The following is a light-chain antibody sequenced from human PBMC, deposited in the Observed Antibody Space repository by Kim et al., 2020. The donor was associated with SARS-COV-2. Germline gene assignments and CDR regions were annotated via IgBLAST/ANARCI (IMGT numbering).Light chain of an antibody. CDR2: RNN. V-gene: IGLV1-47*01. J-gene: IGLJ2*01. Sequence: QRVAISCSGSSSNIGSNYVYWYQQLPGPAPKLLIYRNNQRPSGVPDRFSGSKSGSSASLAISGLRSEDEADYYCAAWDDSLSGHVVFGGGTQLTVL. CDR3: AAWDDSLSGHVV. CDR1: SSNIGSNY.